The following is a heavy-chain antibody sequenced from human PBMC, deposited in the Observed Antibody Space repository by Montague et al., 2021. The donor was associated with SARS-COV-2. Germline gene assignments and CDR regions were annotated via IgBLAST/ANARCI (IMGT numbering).Heavy chain of an antibody. V-gene: IGHV4-4*07. CDR2: IYTSGST. D-gene: IGHD6-19*01. CDR3: AGSIAVAGEEWYYYYGMDV. CDR1: GGSISSYY. Sequence: SETLSLTCTVSGGSISSYYWSWIRQPAGKGLEWIGRIYTSGSTNYNPSLKSRVTISVDTSKNQFSLKLSSVTAADTAVYYCAGSIAVAGEEWYYYYGMDVWGQGTTVTVSS. J-gene: IGHJ6*02.